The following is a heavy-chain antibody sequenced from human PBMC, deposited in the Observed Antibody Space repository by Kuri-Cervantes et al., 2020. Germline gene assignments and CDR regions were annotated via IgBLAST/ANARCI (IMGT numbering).Heavy chain of an antibody. CDR1: GGSISSGGYY. CDR3: ARDQGSDYYDSSGDAAFDI. CDR2: IYYSGST. J-gene: IGHJ3*02. Sequence: ESLKISCTVSGGSISSGGYYWSWIRQHPGKGLEWIGYIYYSGSTNYNPSLKSRVTISVDTSKNQFSLKLSSVTAADTAVYYCARDQGSDYYDSSGDAAFDIWGQGTMVNVSS. D-gene: IGHD3-22*01. V-gene: IGHV4-61*08.